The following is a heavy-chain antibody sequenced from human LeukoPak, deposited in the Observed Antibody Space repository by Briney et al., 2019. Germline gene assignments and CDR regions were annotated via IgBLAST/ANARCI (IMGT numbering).Heavy chain of an antibody. J-gene: IGHJ4*02. CDR1: GFTFSSYS. V-gene: IGHV3-21*01. CDR3: ARVKRDGSGSYYISPPDY. D-gene: IGHD3-10*01. CDR2: ISSSGSYI. Sequence: GGSLRLSCAASGFTFSSYSMNWVRQAPGKGLEWVSSISSSGSYIYYADSVKGRFTISRDNAKNSLYLQMNSLRAEDTAVYYCARVKRDGSGSYYISPPDYWGQGTLVTVSS.